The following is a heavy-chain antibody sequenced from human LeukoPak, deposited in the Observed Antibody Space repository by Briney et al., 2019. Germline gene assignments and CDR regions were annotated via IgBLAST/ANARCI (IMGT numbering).Heavy chain of an antibody. CDR2: IIPIFGTA. J-gene: IGHJ3*02. V-gene: IGHV1-69*01. CDR3: ARVRYDFWSGSHVAFDI. Sequence: SVKVSCKASGGTFSSYAISWVRQAPGQGLEWMGGIIPIFGTANYAQKFQGRVTITADESTSTAYMELSSLRSEDTAVYYCARVRYDFWSGSHVAFDIWGQGTMVTVSS. D-gene: IGHD3-3*01. CDR1: GGTFSSYA.